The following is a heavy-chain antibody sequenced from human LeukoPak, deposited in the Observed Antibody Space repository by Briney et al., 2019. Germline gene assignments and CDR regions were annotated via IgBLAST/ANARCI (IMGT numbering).Heavy chain of an antibody. V-gene: IGHV3-74*01. J-gene: IGHJ3*02. CDR1: GFTFSSYW. CDR2: IKTDGSST. CDR3: ARGVSGTGPDI. D-gene: IGHD5/OR15-5a*01. Sequence: QTGGSLRLSCAASGFTFSSYWMHWVRQAPGKGLVWVSRIKTDGSSTDYADSVKGRFTISRDNAKNTMYLQMNSLRAEDTAVYYCARGVSGTGPDIWGLGTMVTVSS.